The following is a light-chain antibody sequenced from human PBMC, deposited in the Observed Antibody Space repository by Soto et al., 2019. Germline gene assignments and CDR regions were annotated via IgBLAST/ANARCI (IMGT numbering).Light chain of an antibody. J-gene: IGKJ4*01. CDR2: DIF. CDR1: QDISNF. CDR3: QQYFNTPLT. V-gene: IGKV1-33*01. Sequence: DIQMTQSPSSLSASVGDRVTFSCRASQDISNFLNWYQQKPGQAPRLVIYDIFTRATGVPTRISGSGSGTEFTLTISSLQAEDVAVYYCQQYFNTPLTFGGGTKVDIK.